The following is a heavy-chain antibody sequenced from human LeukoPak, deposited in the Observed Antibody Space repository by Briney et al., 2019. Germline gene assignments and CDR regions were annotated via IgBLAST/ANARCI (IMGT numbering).Heavy chain of an antibody. J-gene: IGHJ4*02. Sequence: GGSLRLSCVASGFTFDEYAMHWVRQAPGKGLEWVSVISGSGDNTYYADSVKGRFTISRDNSKNTLYLQMNSLRAEDTAVYYCAKDRDYYGSGTGDYWGQGTLVTVSS. V-gene: IGHV3-23*01. CDR3: AKDRDYYGSGTGDY. CDR1: GFTFDEYA. CDR2: ISGSGDNT. D-gene: IGHD3-10*01.